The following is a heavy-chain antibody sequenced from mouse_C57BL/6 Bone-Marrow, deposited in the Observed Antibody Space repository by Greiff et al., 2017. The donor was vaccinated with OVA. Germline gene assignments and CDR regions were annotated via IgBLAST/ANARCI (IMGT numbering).Heavy chain of an antibody. D-gene: IGHD1-1*01. J-gene: IGHJ2*01. CDR3: AYYGSLDY. CDR1: GYTFTSYG. CDR2: IYPRSCNT. Sequence: QVQLQQSGAELARPGASVKLSCKASGYTFTSYGISWVKQRTGQGLEWIGEIYPRSCNTYYNEKFKGKATLTADKSSSTAYMELRSLTSEDSAVYFCAYYGSLDYWGQGTTLTVSS. V-gene: IGHV1-81*01.